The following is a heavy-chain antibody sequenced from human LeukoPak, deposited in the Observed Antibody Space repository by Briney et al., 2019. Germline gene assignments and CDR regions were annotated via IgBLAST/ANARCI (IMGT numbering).Heavy chain of an antibody. V-gene: IGHV3-11*01. CDR1: GFTFSDYY. D-gene: IGHD5-12*01. J-gene: IGHJ6*02. CDR3: ARAPVDIVATIGYYYGMDV. Sequence: GGSLRLSCSASGFTFSDYYMSWIRQAPGKGLEWVSYIRSSGSTIYYADSVKGRFTISRDNAKNSLYLQMNSLRAEDTAVYYCARAPVDIVATIGYYYGMDVWGQGTTVTVSS. CDR2: IRSSGSTI.